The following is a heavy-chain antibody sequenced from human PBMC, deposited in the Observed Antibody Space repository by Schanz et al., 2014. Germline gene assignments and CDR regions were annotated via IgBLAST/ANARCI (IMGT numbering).Heavy chain of an antibody. D-gene: IGHD6-13*01. CDR1: GFTFSSYA. Sequence: VQLVESGGGVVQPGRSLRLSCAASGFTFSSYAMSWVRQAPGKGLEWVSGISGSGGSTYYADSVKGRFTISRDNSKNTLYLQMNSLRAEDTAVYYCAREQIMAAAGLVDYWGHGTLXTVSS. J-gene: IGHJ4*01. V-gene: IGHV3-23*04. CDR3: AREQIMAAAGLVDY. CDR2: ISGSGGST.